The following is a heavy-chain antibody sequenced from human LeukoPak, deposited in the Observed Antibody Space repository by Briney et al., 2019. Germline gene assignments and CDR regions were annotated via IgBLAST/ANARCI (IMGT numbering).Heavy chain of an antibody. V-gene: IGHV3-74*01. Sequence: GGSLRLSCATSGFIFTGNWIHWVRQAPGQGPVWVSRIYGDGYTNYAGSVKGRFTISRDSGTNTVYLQMSSLRAEDTAVYYCATSVITRFDNWGQGTLVTVSS. D-gene: IGHD3-16*01. CDR2: IYGDGYT. CDR1: GFIFTGNW. CDR3: ATSVITRFDN. J-gene: IGHJ4*02.